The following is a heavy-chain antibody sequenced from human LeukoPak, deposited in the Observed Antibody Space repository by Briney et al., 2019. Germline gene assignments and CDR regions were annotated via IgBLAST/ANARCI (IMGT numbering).Heavy chain of an antibody. D-gene: IGHD6-13*01. CDR1: GFTFSSYE. J-gene: IGHJ4*02. CDR2: ISSSGSTI. V-gene: IGHV3-48*03. CDR3: ARDPNSSWRLYYFDY. Sequence: GGSLRLSCAASGFTFSSYEMNWVRQAPGKGLEWVSYISSSGSTIYYADSVKGRFTISRDNAKNSLYLQKNSLRAEDTAIYYCARDPNSSWRLYYFDYRGQGTLVTVSS.